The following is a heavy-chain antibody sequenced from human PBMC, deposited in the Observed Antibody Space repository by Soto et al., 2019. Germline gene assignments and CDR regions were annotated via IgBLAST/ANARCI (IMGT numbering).Heavy chain of an antibody. D-gene: IGHD3-22*01. CDR3: ARGKDGSSGYYNWFDP. CDR2: INHSGST. CDR1: GGSFSGYY. V-gene: IGHV4-34*01. Sequence: SETLSLTCAVYGGSFSGYYWRWIRQPPGKGLEWIGEINHSGSTNYNPSLKSRVTISVAKSKNQFSLKLSSVTAADTAVYYCARGKDGSSGYYNWFDPWGQGTLVTVSS. J-gene: IGHJ5*02.